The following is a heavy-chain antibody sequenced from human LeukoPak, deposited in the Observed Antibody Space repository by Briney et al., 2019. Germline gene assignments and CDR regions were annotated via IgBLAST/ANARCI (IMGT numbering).Heavy chain of an antibody. V-gene: IGHV4-4*07. Sequence: SETLSLTCTVSGGSISSYYWSWIRQPAGKGLEWIGRIYTSGSTNNNPSLKSRVTMSVDTSKNQFSLKLSSVTAADTAVYYCARGLYYYDSSGYYGYWGQGTLVTVSS. CDR3: ARGLYYYDSSGYYGY. CDR1: GGSISSYY. D-gene: IGHD3-22*01. J-gene: IGHJ4*02. CDR2: IYTSGST.